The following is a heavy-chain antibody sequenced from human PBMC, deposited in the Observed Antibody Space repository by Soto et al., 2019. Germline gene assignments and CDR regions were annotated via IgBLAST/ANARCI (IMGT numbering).Heavy chain of an antibody. CDR2: ISSGGSPI. J-gene: IGHJ3*02. V-gene: IGHV3-48*03. CDR3: ARAASFDI. Sequence: EVQLVESGGGLVQPGGSLRLSCAVSGFSFSSYEMNWVRQAPGKGLEWVSYISSGGSPIYYADSVKGRFTISRDNAKNSLYLQMTSLRAEDTAVYYCARAASFDIWGHGTLVTVSS. CDR1: GFSFSSYE.